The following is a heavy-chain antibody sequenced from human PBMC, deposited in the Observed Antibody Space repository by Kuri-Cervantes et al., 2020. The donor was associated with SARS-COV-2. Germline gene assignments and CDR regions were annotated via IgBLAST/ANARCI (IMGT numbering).Heavy chain of an antibody. D-gene: IGHD5-24*01. Sequence: ASVKVSCKASGYTFTSYDINWVRQATGQGLEWMGWMNPNSGNTGYAQKFQGRVTMTRNTSISTAYMELRSLRSDDTAVYYCARAPASRWLQLPDYWGQGTLVTVSS. J-gene: IGHJ4*02. CDR1: GYTFTSYD. CDR3: ARAPASRWLQLPDY. V-gene: IGHV1-8*01. CDR2: MNPNSGNT.